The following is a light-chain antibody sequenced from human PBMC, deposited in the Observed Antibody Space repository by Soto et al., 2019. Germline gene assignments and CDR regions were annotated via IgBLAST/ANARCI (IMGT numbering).Light chain of an antibody. CDR3: QQANSFPQT. CDR1: QGISSW. V-gene: IGKV1-12*01. CDR2: AAS. J-gene: IGKJ2*01. Sequence: DIPMTQSPSSVSASVGDRVTITCRASQGISSWLAWHQQKPGKAPKLLIYAASSLQSGVPSRFSGSGSGTDFTLTISSLQPEDFATYYCQQANSFPQTFGQGTKLEIK.